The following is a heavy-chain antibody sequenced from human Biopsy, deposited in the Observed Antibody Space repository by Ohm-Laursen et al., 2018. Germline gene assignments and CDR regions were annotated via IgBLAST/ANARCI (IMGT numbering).Heavy chain of an antibody. CDR1: GGSIRSDY. Sequence: SLTCTVSGGSIRSDYWSWIRQTPGKGREWIGYIYYSGSTNYNPSLKSRVTISVDTSKNRFSLRLNSVTATDTAVYYCARATNSTGWPYYYFYGMDVWGQGTTVTVSS. D-gene: IGHD2/OR15-2a*01. V-gene: IGHV4-59*01. J-gene: IGHJ6*02. CDR2: IYYSGST. CDR3: ARATNSTGWPYYYFYGMDV.